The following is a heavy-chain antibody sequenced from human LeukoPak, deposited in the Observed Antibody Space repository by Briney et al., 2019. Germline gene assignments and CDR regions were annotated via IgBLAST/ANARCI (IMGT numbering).Heavy chain of an antibody. CDR3: ASYGSGSYALFY. CDR2: ISSSGGST. CDR1: GFTFSMYA. V-gene: IGHV3-23*01. D-gene: IGHD3-10*01. Sequence: GGSLRLSCAASGFTFSMYAVSWVRQAPGKGLEWVSTISSSGGSTYYADSVKGRFTISRDNAKNSLYLQMNSLRAEDTAVYYCASYGSGSYALFYWGQGTLVTVSS. J-gene: IGHJ4*02.